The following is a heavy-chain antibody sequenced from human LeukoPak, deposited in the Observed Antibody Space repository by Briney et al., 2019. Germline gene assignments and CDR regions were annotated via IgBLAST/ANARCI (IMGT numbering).Heavy chain of an antibody. V-gene: IGHV1-46*01. Sequence: ASVKVSCMASGYTFTSYYMHWVRQAPGQGLEWMGIINPIGGITSYTQNFQGRVTMTRDTSTSTVYMELSSLRSEDTAVYYCARRNGRFGEEKIDYWGQGTLVTVSS. D-gene: IGHD3-10*01. CDR3: ARRNGRFGEEKIDY. J-gene: IGHJ4*02. CDR1: GYTFTSYY. CDR2: INPIGGIT.